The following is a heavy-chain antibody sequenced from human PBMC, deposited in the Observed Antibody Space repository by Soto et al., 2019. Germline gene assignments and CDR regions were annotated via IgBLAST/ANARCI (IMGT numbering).Heavy chain of an antibody. CDR3: ARFRSLDP. CDR2: IKQDGSEK. J-gene: IGHJ5*02. CDR1: GFTLSNYW. D-gene: IGHD3-10*01. V-gene: IGHV3-7*03. Sequence: EVQLVESGGGLVQPGGSLRLSCADSGFTLSNYWVSWVRQAPGMGLEWVASIKQDGSEKYYVDSVKGRFTISRDNAKNSLYLQMNSLRGEDTAVYYCARFRSLDPWGQGTLVTVSS.